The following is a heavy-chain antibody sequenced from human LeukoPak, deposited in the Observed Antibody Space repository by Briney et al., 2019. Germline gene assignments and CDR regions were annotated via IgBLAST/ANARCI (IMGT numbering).Heavy chain of an antibody. D-gene: IGHD6-19*01. CDR1: GFTFSSYA. CDR2: FRGIGYDT. J-gene: IGHJ3*02. V-gene: IGHV3-23*01. Sequence: PGGSLRLSCAASGFTFSSYAMSGVRQAPGKGLEWVSAFRGIGYDTYHADSVKGRFTISRDSSKNTLYPQMNGLRAEDKAVYHCAKSRSVDDAFDIWGHGTMVTVSS. CDR3: AKSRSVDDAFDI.